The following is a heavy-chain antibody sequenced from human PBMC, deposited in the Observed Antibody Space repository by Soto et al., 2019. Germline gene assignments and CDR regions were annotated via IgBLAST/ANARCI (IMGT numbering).Heavy chain of an antibody. CDR2: IKQDGSEK. Sequence: PGGSLRLSCAASGFTFSNYWMSWVRQAPGKGLEWVANIKQDGSEKYYVDSVKGRFTISRDNSKNTLYLQMNSLRAEDTAVYYCARDYSHDSRGFDYWGQGALVTVSS. J-gene: IGHJ4*02. V-gene: IGHV3-7*03. CDR3: ARDYSHDSRGFDY. CDR1: GFTFSNYW. D-gene: IGHD2-21*01.